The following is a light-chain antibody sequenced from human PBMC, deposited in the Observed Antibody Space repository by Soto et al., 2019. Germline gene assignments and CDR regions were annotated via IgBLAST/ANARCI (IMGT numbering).Light chain of an antibody. CDR1: QSVDSY. Sequence: EIVLTQSPVTLSLSPGERATLSCRASQSVDSYLAWYQQKPGHAPRLLIYDVSNRATGIPARFSGSGSGTDFTLTISSLEPGDFAVYYCQQRNDWQVTFGQGTRLEIK. V-gene: IGKV3-11*01. CDR3: QQRNDWQVT. J-gene: IGKJ5*01. CDR2: DVS.